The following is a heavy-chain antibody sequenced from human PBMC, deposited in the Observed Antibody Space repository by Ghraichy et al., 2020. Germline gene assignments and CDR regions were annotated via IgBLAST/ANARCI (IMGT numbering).Heavy chain of an antibody. J-gene: IGHJ5*02. Sequence: GESLNISCAASGFTFSSYAMNWLRQAPGEGLEWVSAISGGGGSTYYADSVKGRFTISRDNSKNTLYLQMNSLRAEDTAVYYCEKDSATLTSGYGLWVSWGQGTLVTVSS. V-gene: IGHV3-23*01. D-gene: IGHD5-12*01. CDR3: EKDSATLTSGYGLWVS. CDR2: ISGGGGST. CDR1: GFTFSSYA.